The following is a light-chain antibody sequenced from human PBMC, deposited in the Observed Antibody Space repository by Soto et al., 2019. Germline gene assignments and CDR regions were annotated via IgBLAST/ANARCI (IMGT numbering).Light chain of an antibody. CDR2: DAS. CDR1: QSVSRS. Sequence: EIVLTQSASTLSLSPGGRATPSCRASQSVSRSLAWFQQKPGQAPRLLIYDASNRATGIPARFSGSGSGTDFTLTISSLEPEDFALYYCQHRGNWPLTFGGGTKVDI. CDR3: QHRGNWPLT. J-gene: IGKJ4*01. V-gene: IGKV3-11*01.